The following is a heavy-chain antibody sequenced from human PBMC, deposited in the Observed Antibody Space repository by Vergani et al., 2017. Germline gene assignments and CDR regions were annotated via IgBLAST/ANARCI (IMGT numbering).Heavy chain of an antibody. D-gene: IGHD3-9*01. CDR1: GFTFRNYW. V-gene: IGHV3-7*01. J-gene: IGHJ4*02. Sequence: EVQLVESGGSLVQPGGSLRLSCEASGFTFRNYWMSWVRQTPGKGLEWVANIKQDGRETYYVDSVKGRFTISRDNAKNSLYLQMNSLRAEDTAVYYCARDLTTYVLRYVDGNAFDLWGQGTLVTVSS. CDR3: ARDLTTYVLRYVDGNAFDL. CDR2: IKQDGRET.